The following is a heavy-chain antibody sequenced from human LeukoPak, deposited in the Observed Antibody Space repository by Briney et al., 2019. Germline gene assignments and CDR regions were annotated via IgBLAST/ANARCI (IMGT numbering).Heavy chain of an antibody. CDR3: ARLYANYYMDV. V-gene: IGHV4-39*07. J-gene: IGHJ6*03. CDR1: GGSISSSSYY. Sequence: ETLSLTCTVSGGSISSSSYYWGWIRQPPGKGLEWIGSIYHSGSTYYNPSLKSRVTISVNTSKNQFSLKLSSVTAADTAVYYCARLYANYYMDVWGKGTTVTVSS. D-gene: IGHD3-16*01. CDR2: IYHSGST.